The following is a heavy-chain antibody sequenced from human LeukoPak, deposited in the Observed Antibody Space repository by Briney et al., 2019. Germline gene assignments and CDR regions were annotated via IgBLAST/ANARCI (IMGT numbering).Heavy chain of an antibody. D-gene: IGHD2-15*01. Sequence: QTGGSLRLSCTASGFTFSSYAMNWVRQAPGKGLEWVSGIGAGGTFTYYADSVKGRFTIFRDNSRNTLYLQMNSLRAEDTAVYYCAKVPSHCSGGSCYFDYWGQGTLVTVSS. J-gene: IGHJ4*02. V-gene: IGHV3-23*01. CDR3: AKVPSHCSGGSCYFDY. CDR2: IGAGGTFT. CDR1: GFTFSSYA.